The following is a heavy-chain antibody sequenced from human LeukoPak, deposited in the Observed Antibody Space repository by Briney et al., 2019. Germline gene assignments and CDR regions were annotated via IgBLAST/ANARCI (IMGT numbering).Heavy chain of an antibody. CDR3: ARANTVETYYFDY. V-gene: IGHV1-69*13. Sequence: GASVKVSCTASVDTFSSYAISWVRQAPGQGLEWMGGNIPIFGTANYAQKFQGRDTITADESTSTPYMALNSQRSEDTAVYYCARANTVETYYFDYWGQGTLVTVSS. J-gene: IGHJ4*02. D-gene: IGHD4-23*01. CDR2: NIPIFGTA. CDR1: VDTFSSYA.